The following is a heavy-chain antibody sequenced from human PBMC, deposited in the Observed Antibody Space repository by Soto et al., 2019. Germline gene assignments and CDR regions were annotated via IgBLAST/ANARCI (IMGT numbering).Heavy chain of an antibody. CDR3: ARDRERGDYYGMDV. V-gene: IGHV3-21*01. CDR2: ISSSSSYI. J-gene: IGHJ6*02. Sequence: EVQLVESGGGLVKPGGSLRLSCAASGFTFSSYSMNWVRQAPGKGLEWVSSISSSSSYIYYADSVKGRFTISRDNAKNSLYLQVNSLRAEDTAVYYCARDRERGDYYGMDVWGQGTTVTVSS. CDR1: GFTFSSYS. D-gene: IGHD1-26*01.